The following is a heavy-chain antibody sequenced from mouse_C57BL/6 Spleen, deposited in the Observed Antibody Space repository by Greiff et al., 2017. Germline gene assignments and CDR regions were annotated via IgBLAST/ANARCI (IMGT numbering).Heavy chain of an antibody. J-gene: IGHJ4*01. Sequence: DVKLVESGPGLVKPSQSLSLNCSVTGYSITSGYYWNWIRQFPGNKLEWMGYISYDGSNNYNPSLKNRISITRDTSKNQFFLKLNSVTTEDTATYYCARVDDYYAMDYWGQGTSVTVSS. CDR3: ARVDDYYAMDY. CDR1: GYSITSGYY. V-gene: IGHV3-6*01. CDR2: ISYDGSN.